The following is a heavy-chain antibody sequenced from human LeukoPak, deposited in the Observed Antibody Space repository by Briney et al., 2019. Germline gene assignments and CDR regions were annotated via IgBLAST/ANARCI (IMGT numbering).Heavy chain of an antibody. CDR1: GFTVSSNY. CDR3: ARLYCSGGSCCSGAQNYYYYYMDV. Sequence: GGSLRLSCAASGFTVSSNYMSWVRQAPGKGLEWVSVIYSGGSTYYADSVKGRFTISRDNSKNTLYLQMNSLRAEDTAVYYCARLYCSGGSCCSGAQNYYYYYMDVWGKGTTVTVSS. V-gene: IGHV3-66*04. D-gene: IGHD2-15*01. J-gene: IGHJ6*03. CDR2: IYSGGST.